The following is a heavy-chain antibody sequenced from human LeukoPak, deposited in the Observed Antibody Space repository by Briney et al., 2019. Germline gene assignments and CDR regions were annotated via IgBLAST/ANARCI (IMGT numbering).Heavy chain of an antibody. CDR3: ARGEAGYGFDY. J-gene: IGHJ4*02. Sequence: GGSLRLSCAASGFTVSSNYMSWVRQAPGKGLEWVSVIYSGGSTYYADSVKGRFTISRENAKNSLYLQMNSLRAGDTAVYYCARGEAGYGFDYWGQGTLVTVSS. CDR2: IYSGGST. CDR1: GFTVSSNY. D-gene: IGHD6-13*01. V-gene: IGHV3-53*01.